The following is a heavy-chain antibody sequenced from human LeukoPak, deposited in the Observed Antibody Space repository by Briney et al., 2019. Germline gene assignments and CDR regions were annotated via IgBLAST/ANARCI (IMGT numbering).Heavy chain of an antibody. D-gene: IGHD3-3*01. V-gene: IGHV1-69*13. CDR1: GGTFSSYA. Sequence: SVKVSCKASGGTFSSYAISWVRQAPGQGLEWMGGIIPIFGTANYAQKFQGRVTITADESTSTAYMELSSLRSEDTAVYYCARGSDFWSGYSNEYYSDYWGQGTLVTVSS. J-gene: IGHJ4*02. CDR2: IIPIFGTA. CDR3: ARGSDFWSGYSNEYYSDY.